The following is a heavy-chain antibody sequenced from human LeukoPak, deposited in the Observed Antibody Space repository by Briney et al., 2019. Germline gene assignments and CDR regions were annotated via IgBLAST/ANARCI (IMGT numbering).Heavy chain of an antibody. Sequence: SETLSLTCTVYGGSCDDYYCTWIRQPPGKGLEWIGEIHLSGTLYYDSSLRSRATISIDTSKTQFSLRLTSVTAADTACYYCARGRDRSKAGDHWGKGTLVTDSS. D-gene: IGHD5-24*01. V-gene: IGHV4-34*01. CDR2: IHLSGTL. CDR1: GGSCDDYY. CDR3: ARGRDRSKAGDH. J-gene: IGHJ4*02.